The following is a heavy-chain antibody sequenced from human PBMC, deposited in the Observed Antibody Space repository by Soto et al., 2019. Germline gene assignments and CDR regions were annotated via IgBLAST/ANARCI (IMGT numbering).Heavy chain of an antibody. CDR1: GFTFSSYG. CDR2: IWYDGSNK. V-gene: IGHV3-33*01. CDR3: ARVRKQWLARASFDF. J-gene: IGHJ4*02. D-gene: IGHD6-19*01. Sequence: QVQLVESGGGVVQPGRSLRLSCAASGFTFSSYGMHWVRQAPGKGLEWVAVIWYDGSNKYYADSVKGRFTISRDNSKNTLYLQMNSLRAEDTAVYYCARVRKQWLARASFDFWGQGTLVTVSS.